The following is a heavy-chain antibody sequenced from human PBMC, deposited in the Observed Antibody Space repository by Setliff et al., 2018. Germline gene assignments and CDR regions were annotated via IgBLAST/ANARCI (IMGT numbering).Heavy chain of an antibody. CDR3: ARAQSWSGGPYYFDY. J-gene: IGHJ4*02. CDR2: INPNSGAT. D-gene: IGHD3-3*01. Sequence: GASVKVSCKTSGYPFTDYYIHWVRQAPGQGLEWMGRINPNSGATNFAQKFQGRVTMTRDTSISTAYMELRSLRSDDTAVYYCARAQSWSGGPYYFDYWGQGTLVTVSS. CDR1: GYPFTDYY. V-gene: IGHV1-2*06.